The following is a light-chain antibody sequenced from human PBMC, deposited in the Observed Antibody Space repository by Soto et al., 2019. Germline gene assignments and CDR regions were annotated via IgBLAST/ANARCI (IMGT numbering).Light chain of an antibody. CDR2: EVR. Sequence: QSALTQPASGSGSPVQSSTISCTGTSMDVCGYNYVSCYQQHPGKAPKLMIYEVRNRPSGVSNRCSGSKSGNTASLTISGPQAEDEADYYRRLYPSSSVYVCGPGTKVTVL. J-gene: IGLJ1*01. CDR3: RLYPSSSVYV. V-gene: IGLV2-14*01. CDR1: SMDVCGYNY.